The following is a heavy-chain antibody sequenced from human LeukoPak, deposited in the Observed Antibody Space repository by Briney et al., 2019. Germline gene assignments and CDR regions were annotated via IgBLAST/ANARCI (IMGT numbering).Heavy chain of an antibody. Sequence: GGSLRLSCAASGFTFSSYAMSWVRQAPGKGLEWVSAISGSGGSTYYADSVKGRFTISRDNVKKSLFLQMDSLRAEDTAVYYCASRFDYWGQGMLVTVSS. J-gene: IGHJ4*02. CDR1: GFTFSSYA. V-gene: IGHV3-23*01. CDR3: ASRFDY. D-gene: IGHD5-24*01. CDR2: ISGSGGST.